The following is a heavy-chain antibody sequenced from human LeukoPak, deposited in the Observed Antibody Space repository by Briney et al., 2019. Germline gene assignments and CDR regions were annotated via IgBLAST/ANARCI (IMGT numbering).Heavy chain of an antibody. CDR2: IYYSGTTAYRST. D-gene: IGHD1-26*01. Sequence: SETLSLTCTVSGDSINNYYWSWIRQPPGQGLEWVAFIYYSGTTAYRSTAYNPSLKSRVTISLDTSKNQFSLNLRSVAAADTAVYYCARARLEIDVGWFDPWGQGTLVTVSS. V-gene: IGHV4-59*01. CDR1: GDSINNYY. CDR3: ARARLEIDVGWFDP. J-gene: IGHJ5*02.